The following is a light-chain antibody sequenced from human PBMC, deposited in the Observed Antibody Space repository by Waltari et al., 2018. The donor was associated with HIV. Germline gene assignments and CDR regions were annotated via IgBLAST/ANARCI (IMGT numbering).Light chain of an antibody. CDR3: QVWISPNDQLNWV. Sequence: SYVLPQPPSVSVAPGQTARITCGGDDIGTTSVYWYQQMPGQAPVLVVYDGRDRPSGIPERISGSNSGNTATLTISRVEAGDEADYYCQVWISPNDQLNWVFGGGTKLTVL. CDR2: DGR. CDR1: DIGTTS. V-gene: IGLV3-21*02. J-gene: IGLJ3*02.